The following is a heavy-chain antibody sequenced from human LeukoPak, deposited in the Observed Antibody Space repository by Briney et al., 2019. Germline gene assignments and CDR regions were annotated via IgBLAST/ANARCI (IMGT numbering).Heavy chain of an antibody. CDR3: ARDYGAAMVWSDWRCFDY. Sequence: SETLSLTCTVSGGSISSSSYYWGWIRQPPGKGLEWIGSIHYSGSTYYNPSLKSRVTISVDTSKNQFSLKLSSVTAADTAVYYCARDYGAAMVWSDWRCFDYWGQGTLVTVSS. J-gene: IGHJ4*02. CDR2: IHYSGST. D-gene: IGHD5-18*01. CDR1: GGSISSSSYY. V-gene: IGHV4-39*07.